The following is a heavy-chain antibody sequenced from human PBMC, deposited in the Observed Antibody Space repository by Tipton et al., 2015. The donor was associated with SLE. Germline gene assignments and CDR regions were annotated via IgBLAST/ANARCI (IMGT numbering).Heavy chain of an antibody. CDR3: ARRGGSLNFFDH. J-gene: IGHJ4*02. Sequence: VQLVQSGGEVKKPGESLKISCKVSGYTFTTYWIGWVRQMPGKGLEWMGIIYPGDSDTRYGPTFQGQVTISVDKSITTAYLQWSSLKDSDTAVYYCARRGGSLNFFDHWGQGTLVTVSS. D-gene: IGHD1-26*01. CDR2: IYPGDSDT. CDR1: GYTFTTYW. V-gene: IGHV5-51*03.